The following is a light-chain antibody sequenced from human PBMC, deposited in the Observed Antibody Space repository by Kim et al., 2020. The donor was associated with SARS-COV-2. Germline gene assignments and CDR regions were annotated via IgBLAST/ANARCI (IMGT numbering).Light chain of an antibody. CDR2: DAS. CDR3: QQRSNWPLTWT. J-gene: IGKJ1*01. CDR1: QGISTF. V-gene: IGKV3-11*01. Sequence: EIVLTQSPATLSLSPGERATLSCRASQGISTFLAWYQHKPGQPPRLLIYDASNRASGIPARFSGSGSGTDFTLTITRLDPEDFAVYYCQQRSNWPLTWTFGQGTKVDIK.